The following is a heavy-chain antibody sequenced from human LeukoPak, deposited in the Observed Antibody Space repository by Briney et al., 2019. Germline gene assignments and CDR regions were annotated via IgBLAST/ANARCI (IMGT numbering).Heavy chain of an antibody. D-gene: IGHD6-19*01. J-gene: IGHJ6*03. CDR3: ARGSGWYADYYYYYMDV. Sequence: GGSLRLSCAASGFTFSSYAMHWVRQAPGKGLEWVTNIKQDGSEKYYVDSVKGRFTISRDNAKNSLYLQMNSLRAEDTAVYYCARGSGWYADYYYYYMDVWGKGTTVTVSS. CDR2: IKQDGSEK. CDR1: GFTFSSYA. V-gene: IGHV3-7*01.